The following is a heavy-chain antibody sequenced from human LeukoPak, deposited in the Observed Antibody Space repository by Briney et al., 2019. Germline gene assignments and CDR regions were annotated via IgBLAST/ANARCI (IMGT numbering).Heavy chain of an antibody. CDR1: GFDFSSYG. Sequence: PGGSLRLSCAASGFDFSSYGMSWVRQSPGKGLEWVSTITTSDGNTYYADSVKGRFTVSRDNSKNTLFLQMNSLRAEDTAVYYCAKDGGLWVSAHWGDSWGRGTLVTVSS. V-gene: IGHV3-23*01. D-gene: IGHD7-27*01. J-gene: IGHJ4*02. CDR2: ITTSDGNT. CDR3: AKDGGLWVSAHWGDS.